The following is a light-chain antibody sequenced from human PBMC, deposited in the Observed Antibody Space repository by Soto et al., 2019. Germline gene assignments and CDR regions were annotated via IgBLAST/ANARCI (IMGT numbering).Light chain of an antibody. CDR3: QQYNTWHPKMA. V-gene: IGKV3-15*01. CDR2: GPS. CDR1: QSVSSD. Sequence: VVTQSPATLSVFPGETATLSCRASQSVSSDLAWYQQRPGQAPRLLIYGPSTRATGIPARFRGSGSGTEFRLTISSLQSEDFATYYCQQYNTWHPKMAFGRGTKVEIK. J-gene: IGKJ1*01.